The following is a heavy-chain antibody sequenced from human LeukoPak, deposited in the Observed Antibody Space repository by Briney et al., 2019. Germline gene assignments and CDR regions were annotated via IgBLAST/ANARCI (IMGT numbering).Heavy chain of an antibody. CDR2: ISGSGGST. J-gene: IGHJ5*02. CDR1: GLTFSSYA. Sequence: GGSLRLSCAASGLTFSSYAMSWVRQAPGKGLEWVSAISGSGGSTYYADSVKGRFTISRDNSKNTLYLQMNSLRAEDTAVYYCAKDQTRRYCSGGSCPGDWFDPWGQGTLVTVSS. D-gene: IGHD2-15*01. CDR3: AKDQTRRYCSGGSCPGDWFDP. V-gene: IGHV3-23*01.